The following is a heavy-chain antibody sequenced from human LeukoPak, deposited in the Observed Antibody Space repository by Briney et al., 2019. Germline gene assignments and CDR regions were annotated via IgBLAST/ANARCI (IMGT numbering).Heavy chain of an antibody. J-gene: IGHJ6*03. CDR2: MNPNSGNT. D-gene: IGHD4-11*01. V-gene: IGHV1-8*01. Sequence: ASVKVSCKASGYTFTSYDINWVRQATGQGLEWMGWMNPNSGNTGYAQKFQGRVTITTDESTSTAYMELSSLRSEDTAVYYCARGDYPYYYYYYMDVWGKGTTVTVSS. CDR3: ARGDYPYYYYYYMDV. CDR1: GYTFTSYD.